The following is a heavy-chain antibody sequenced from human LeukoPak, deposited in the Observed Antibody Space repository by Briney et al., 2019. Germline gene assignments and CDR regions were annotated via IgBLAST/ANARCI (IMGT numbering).Heavy chain of an antibody. V-gene: IGHV4-34*01. CDR1: GGSFSGYY. J-gene: IGHJ6*02. CDR3: ARGVSDIPEYGMDV. CDR2: INHSGST. D-gene: IGHD3-9*01. Sequence: PSETLSLTCAVYGGSFSGYYWSWIRQPPGKGLEWIGEINHSGSTNYNPSLKSRVTISVDTSKNQFSLKLSSVTAADTAVYYCARGVSDIPEYGMDVWGQGTTVTVSS.